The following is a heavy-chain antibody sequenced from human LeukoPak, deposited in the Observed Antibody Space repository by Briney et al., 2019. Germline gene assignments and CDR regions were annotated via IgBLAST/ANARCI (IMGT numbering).Heavy chain of an antibody. CDR3: ARDVGYSSRGLLPDY. CDR1: GYTFTGYY. Sequence: ASVKVSCKASGYTFTGYYMHWVRQAPGQGLEWMGWINPNSGGTNYAQKFQGRVTMTRDTSISTAYMELSRLRSDDTAVYYCARDVGYSSRGLLPDYWGQGTLVTVSS. CDR2: INPNSGGT. V-gene: IGHV1-2*02. D-gene: IGHD6-13*01. J-gene: IGHJ4*02.